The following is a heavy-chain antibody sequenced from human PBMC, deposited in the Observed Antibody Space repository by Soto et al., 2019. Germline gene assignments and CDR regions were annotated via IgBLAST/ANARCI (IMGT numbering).Heavy chain of an antibody. CDR1: GGSISSSSYY. Sequence: SETLSLTCTVSGGSISSSSYYWGWIRQPPGKGLEWIGSIYYSGSTYYNPSLKSRVTISVETSKNQFSLKLSSVTAADTAVYYCARLLVNLDTGWFDPWGQGTLVTVSS. CDR3: ARLLVNLDTGWFDP. J-gene: IGHJ5*02. D-gene: IGHD2-15*01. V-gene: IGHV4-39*01. CDR2: IYYSGST.